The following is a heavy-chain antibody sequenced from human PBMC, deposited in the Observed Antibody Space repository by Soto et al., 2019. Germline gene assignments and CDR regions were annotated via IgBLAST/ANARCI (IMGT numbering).Heavy chain of an antibody. Sequence: QVQLVESGGGVVQPGRSLRLSCAASGFTFSSYGMHWVRQAPGKGLEWVAVMAHDGSNKYYADSVKGRFTISRDDSKNTLYLQMHSLRAEYTAVYYCAKGPYFLDLGYCSGGNCYSFDYWGQGTLVTVSS. V-gene: IGHV3-30*18. D-gene: IGHD2-15*01. J-gene: IGHJ4*02. CDR3: AKGPYFLDLGYCSGGNCYSFDY. CDR2: MAHDGSNK. CDR1: GFTFSSYG.